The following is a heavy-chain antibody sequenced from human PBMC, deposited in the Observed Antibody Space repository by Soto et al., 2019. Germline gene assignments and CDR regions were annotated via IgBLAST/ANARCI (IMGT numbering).Heavy chain of an antibody. J-gene: IGHJ4*02. CDR2: IYYSGST. CDR3: ARDLDTRFDY. V-gene: IGHV4-59*01. Sequence: SETLSLTCTVSGGSISSYYWSWIRQPPGKGLEWTGYIYYSGSTNYNPSLKSRVTISVDTSKNQFSLKLSSVTAADTAVYYCARDLDTRFDYWGQGTLVTAPQ. CDR1: GGSISSYY.